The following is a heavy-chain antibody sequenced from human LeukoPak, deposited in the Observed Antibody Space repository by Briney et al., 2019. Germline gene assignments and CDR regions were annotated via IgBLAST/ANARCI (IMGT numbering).Heavy chain of an antibody. CDR3: ARDSIVLMVYAMPNWFDP. Sequence: ASVKVSCKASGYTFTSYGISWVRQAPGQGLEWMGWISAYNDNTNYAQKLQGRVTMTTDTSTSTAYMELRSLRSDDTAVYYCARDSIVLMVYAMPNWFDPWGQGTLVTVSS. CDR2: ISAYNDNT. D-gene: IGHD2-8*01. J-gene: IGHJ5*02. CDR1: GYTFTSYG. V-gene: IGHV1-18*01.